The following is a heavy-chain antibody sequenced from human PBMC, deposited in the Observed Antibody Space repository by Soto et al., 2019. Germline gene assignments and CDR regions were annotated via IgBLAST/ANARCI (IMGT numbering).Heavy chain of an antibody. D-gene: IGHD3-10*01. CDR1: GFTFGDYS. Sequence: GGSLRLSCTPSGFTFGDYSMSWFRQAPGKGLEWVGFIRCKAYGGTTEYAASVKGRFTISRDDSKSIAYLQMNSLKTEDTAVYYCASRNGPGEADAFDIWGQGTMVTVSS. CDR2: IRCKAYGGTT. J-gene: IGHJ3*02. CDR3: ASRNGPGEADAFDI. V-gene: IGHV3-49*03.